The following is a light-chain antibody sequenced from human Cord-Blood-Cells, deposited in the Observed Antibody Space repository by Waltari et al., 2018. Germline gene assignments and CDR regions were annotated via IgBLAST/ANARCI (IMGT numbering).Light chain of an antibody. Sequence: QSALTQPASVSGSPGQSITISCTGTSSDVGGYNYVAWYQQHPGKAPKLMIYDVSKRPSGVSNRVSGSKSGNTASLTISGLQAEDEADYYYSSYTSSSTWVFGGGTKLTVL. CDR2: DVS. V-gene: IGLV2-14*01. CDR1: SSDVGGYNY. CDR3: SSYTSSSTWV. J-gene: IGLJ3*02.